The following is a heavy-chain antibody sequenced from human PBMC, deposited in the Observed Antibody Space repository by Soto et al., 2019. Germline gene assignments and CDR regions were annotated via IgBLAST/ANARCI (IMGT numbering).Heavy chain of an antibody. Sequence: GASVKVSCKASGYTFTSYEINWVRQATGQGLEWMGWMNPNSGNTGYAQKFQGRVTMTRNTSISTAYMELSSLRSEDTAAYYCVVLRFLEWLLTNDAFDIWGQGTMVTVSS. CDR1: GYTFTSYE. V-gene: IGHV1-8*01. CDR3: VVLRFLEWLLTNDAFDI. CDR2: MNPNSGNT. D-gene: IGHD3-3*01. J-gene: IGHJ3*02.